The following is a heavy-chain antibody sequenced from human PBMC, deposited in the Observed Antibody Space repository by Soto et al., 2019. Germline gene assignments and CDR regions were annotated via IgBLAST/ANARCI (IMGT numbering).Heavy chain of an antibody. Sequence: LRLSCAASGFTFSSYAMSWVRQAPGMGLEWVSAISGSGRSTYYADSVKGRFTISRDNSKNTLYLQMNSLRAEDTAVYYCAKEQKDSSTWSELNYWGQGTLVTVSS. V-gene: IGHV3-23*01. CDR1: GFTFSSYA. D-gene: IGHD6-13*01. J-gene: IGHJ4*02. CDR3: AKEQKDSSTWSELNY. CDR2: ISGSGRST.